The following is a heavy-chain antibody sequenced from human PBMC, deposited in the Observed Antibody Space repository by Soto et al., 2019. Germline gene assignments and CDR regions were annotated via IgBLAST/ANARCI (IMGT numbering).Heavy chain of an antibody. D-gene: IGHD6-19*01. V-gene: IGHV4-34*01. CDR2: INHSGST. J-gene: IGHJ4*02. CDR3: ARECDGQWLVLDY. CDR1: GGSFSGYY. Sequence: QVQLQQWGAGLLKPSETLSLTCAVYGGSFSGYYWSWIRQPPGKGLEWIGEINHSGSTNYNPSLKSRVTISVDTSKNQFSLKRSSVTAADTAVYYCARECDGQWLVLDYWGQGTLVTVSS.